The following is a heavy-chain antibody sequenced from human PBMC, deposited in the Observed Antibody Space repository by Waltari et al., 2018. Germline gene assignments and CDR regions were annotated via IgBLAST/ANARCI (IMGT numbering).Heavy chain of an antibody. Sequence: EVQLVESGGGLVKPGGSLRLSCAASGFTFINAWVSWVRQSPGKGLDWVGRVQSKTDGGTTDYATPVKGRFTVSRDDSKNTLFLQMNSLKTEDTAVYYCTTDGAHWGQGTLVTVSS. J-gene: IGHJ4*02. CDR2: VQSKTDGGTT. CDR3: TTDGAH. D-gene: IGHD3-10*01. V-gene: IGHV3-15*01. CDR1: GFTFINAW.